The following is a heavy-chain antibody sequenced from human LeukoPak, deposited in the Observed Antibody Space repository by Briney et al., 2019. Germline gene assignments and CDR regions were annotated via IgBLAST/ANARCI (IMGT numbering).Heavy chain of an antibody. CDR3: ARRGGYSSGWYGTDYYYMDV. V-gene: IGHV4-59*08. Sequence: PSETLSLTCTVSGGSISTYYWSWIRQPPGKGLEWIGYIYYSGSTNYNPSLKSRVTISVDTSKNQFSLKLSSVTAADTAVYYCARRGGYSSGWYGTDYYYMDVWGKGTTVTISS. D-gene: IGHD6-19*01. CDR2: IYYSGST. J-gene: IGHJ6*03. CDR1: GGSISTYY.